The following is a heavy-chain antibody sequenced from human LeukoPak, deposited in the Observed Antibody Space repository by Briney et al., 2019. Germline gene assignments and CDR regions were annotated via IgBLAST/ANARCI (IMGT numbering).Heavy chain of an antibody. CDR3: ARGPGRYDFWSGYLLDY. CDR1: GGTFSSYA. J-gene: IGHJ4*02. D-gene: IGHD3-3*01. V-gene: IGHV1-69*05. Sequence: GSSVKVSCKASGGTFSSYAISWVRHATGQGLEWMGGIIPIFGTANYAQKFQGRVTITTDESTSTAYMELSSLRSEDTAVYYCARGPGRYDFWSGYLLDYWGQGTLVTVSS. CDR2: IIPIFGTA.